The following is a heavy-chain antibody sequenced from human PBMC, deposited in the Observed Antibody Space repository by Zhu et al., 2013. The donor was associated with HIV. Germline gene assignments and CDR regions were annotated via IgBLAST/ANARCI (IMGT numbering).Heavy chain of an antibody. D-gene: IGHD3-3*01. CDR3: ARGMGADYDFWSGSLYYYGMDV. Sequence: QVQLVQSGAEVKKPGSSVKVSCKASGGTFSSYAISWVRQAPGQGLEWMGGIIPIFGTANYAQKFQGRVTITADESTSTAYMELSSLRSEDTAVYYCARGMGADYDFWSGSLYYYGMDVWGQDDVDRLL. J-gene: IGHJ6*02. CDR1: GGTFSSYA. CDR2: IIPIFGTA. V-gene: IGHV1-69*01.